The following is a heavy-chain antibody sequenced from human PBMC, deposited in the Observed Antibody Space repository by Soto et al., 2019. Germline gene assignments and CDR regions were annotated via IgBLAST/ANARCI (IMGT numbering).Heavy chain of an antibody. J-gene: IGHJ6*02. V-gene: IGHV1-69*13. D-gene: IGHD2-2*02. CDR3: ARYANCSSTSCYRPSYYYYGMDV. CDR2: IIPIFGTA. Sequence: SVKVSCKASGCTFSSYAISWVRQAPGQGLEWMGGIIPIFGTANYAQKFQGRVTITADESTSTAYMELSSLRSEDTAVYYCARYANCSSTSCYRPSYYYYGMDVWGQGTTVTVSS. CDR1: GCTFSSYA.